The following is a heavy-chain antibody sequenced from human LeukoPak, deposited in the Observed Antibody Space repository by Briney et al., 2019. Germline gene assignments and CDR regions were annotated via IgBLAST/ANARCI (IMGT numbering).Heavy chain of an antibody. CDR1: GFSISSYW. CDR3: AREHGLYSSGWYFYFDY. Sequence: GGSLRLSCAASGFSISSYWMSWVRQAPGKGLEWVANIKQDGSEKHYVDSMKGRFTISRDNAKNSLFLQMNSLRAEDTAVYYCAREHGLYSSGWYFYFDYWGQGTLVTVSS. D-gene: IGHD6-19*01. V-gene: IGHV3-7*05. CDR2: IKQDGSEK. J-gene: IGHJ4*02.